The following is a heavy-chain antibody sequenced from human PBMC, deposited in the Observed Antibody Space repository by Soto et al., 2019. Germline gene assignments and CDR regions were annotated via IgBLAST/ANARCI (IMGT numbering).Heavy chain of an antibody. CDR3: ARGPRLGFYGMDV. V-gene: IGHV3-74*01. CDR2: INSGDGSIT. J-gene: IGHJ6*02. CDR1: GFTSSRYW. D-gene: IGHD3-16*01. Sequence: EVQLVESGGGLVQPGGSLRLSCAASGFTSSRYWMHWVRQAPGKGLVWVSRINSGDGSITGYADSVKGRFTVARDIGKNTLYLQLNSLGVEDTAVYYCARGPRLGFYGMDVWGQGTTVTVSS.